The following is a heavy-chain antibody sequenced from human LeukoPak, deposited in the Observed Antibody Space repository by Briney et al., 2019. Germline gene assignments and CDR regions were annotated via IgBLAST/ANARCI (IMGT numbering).Heavy chain of an antibody. D-gene: IGHD3-3*01. CDR1: RYSISRGFY. CDR2: IYHSGST. CDR3: AGSYDFWSGYYLDY. V-gene: IGHV4-38-2*02. J-gene: IGHJ4*02. Sequence: SETLSLTCTVSRYSISRGFYWGWIRQPPGKGLEWIGCIYHSGSTDYNPSLTSRVIISVDTSKNQFSLKLSSVTAADTAVYYCAGSYDFWSGYYLDYWGQGTLVTVSS.